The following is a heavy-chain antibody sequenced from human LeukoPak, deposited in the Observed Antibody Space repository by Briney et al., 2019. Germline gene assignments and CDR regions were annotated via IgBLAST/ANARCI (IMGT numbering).Heavy chain of an antibody. V-gene: IGHV4-59*08. J-gene: IGHJ4*02. CDR3: ARLEYSSSWYLSY. CDR2: IYYSGST. Sequence: KASETLSLTCTVSGDSISNYYWSWIRQPPGKGLEWIGYIYYSGSTNSNPSLKSRVTISVDTSKNQFSLKLSSVTAADTAVYYCARLEYSSSWYLSYWGQGTLVTVSS. D-gene: IGHD6-13*01. CDR1: GDSISNYY.